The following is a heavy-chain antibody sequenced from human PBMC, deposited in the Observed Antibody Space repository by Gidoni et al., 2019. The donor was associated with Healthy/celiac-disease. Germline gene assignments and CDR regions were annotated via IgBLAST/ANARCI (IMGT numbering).Heavy chain of an antibody. Sequence: EVQLLESGGGLVQPGGSLSLSCAAYGFTFSSYAMSWVRQAPGKGLGWVAAISGSGGSIYYADSVKGRCTISRDNSKNTLYLQMNSLRAEDTAVYYCAKGRRGDYQNRWFDSWGQGTLVTVSS. CDR3: AKGRRGDYQNRWFDS. CDR1: GFTFSSYA. V-gene: IGHV3-23*01. J-gene: IGHJ5*01. D-gene: IGHD3-10*01. CDR2: ISGSGGSI.